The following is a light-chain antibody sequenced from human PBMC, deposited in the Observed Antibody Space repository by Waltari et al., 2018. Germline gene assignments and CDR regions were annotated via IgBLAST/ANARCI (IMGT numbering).Light chain of an antibody. CDR2: QES. J-gene: IGKJ1*01. CDR1: QSVGSN. V-gene: IGKV3-15*01. CDR3: QQFNNWPRT. Sequence: EIVMTQSPDTLSVSPGERATLSCRASQSVGSNLAWYQQKPGQAPRLLIYQESPRATGIPARFSGSGSGTEFTLTISSLQSEDFAVYYCQQFNNWPRTFGQGTKVEIK.